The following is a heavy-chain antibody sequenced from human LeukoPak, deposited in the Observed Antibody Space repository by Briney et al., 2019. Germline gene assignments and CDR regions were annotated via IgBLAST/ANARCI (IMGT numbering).Heavy chain of an antibody. CDR1: GFTVSSNY. CDR3: ARPYYYGSGSPEYYFDY. V-gene: IGHV3-66*04. J-gene: IGHJ4*02. CDR2: IYSGGST. Sequence: PGGSLRLSCAASGFTVSSNYMSWVRQAPGKGLEWVSVIYSGGSTYYADSVKGRFTISRDNSKNTLYLQMNSLRAEDTAVYYCARPYYYGSGSPEYYFDYWGQGTLVTVSS. D-gene: IGHD3-10*01.